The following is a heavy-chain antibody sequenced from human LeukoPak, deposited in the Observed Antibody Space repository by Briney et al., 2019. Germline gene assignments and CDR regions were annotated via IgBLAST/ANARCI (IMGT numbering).Heavy chain of an antibody. Sequence: GASVKVSCKASGYTLTELSMHWVRQAPGKGLEWMGGFGPEDGETIYAQKFQGRVTMTEDTSTDTAYMELSSLRSEDTAVYYCATDPGWWLRGFRDYWGQGTLVTVSS. CDR2: FGPEDGET. V-gene: IGHV1-24*01. CDR3: ATDPGWWLRGFRDY. J-gene: IGHJ4*02. D-gene: IGHD5-12*01. CDR1: GYTLTELS.